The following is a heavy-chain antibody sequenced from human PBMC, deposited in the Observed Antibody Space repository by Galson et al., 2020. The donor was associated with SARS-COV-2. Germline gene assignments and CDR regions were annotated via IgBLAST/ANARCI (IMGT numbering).Heavy chain of an antibody. CDR2: INPNSGGT. D-gene: IGHD5-18*01. V-gene: IGHV1-2*02. CDR3: ARDGTAMVTNGFDI. CDR1: GYTFTGYY. J-gene: IGHJ3*02. Sequence: ASVKVSCKASGYTFTGYYMHWVRQASGQGLEWMGWINPNSGGTNYAQKFQGRVTMTRDTSISIAYMELSRLRSDDTAVYYCARDGTAMVTNGFDIWGQGTMVTASS.